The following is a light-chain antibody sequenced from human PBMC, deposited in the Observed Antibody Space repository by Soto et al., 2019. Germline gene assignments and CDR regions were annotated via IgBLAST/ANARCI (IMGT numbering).Light chain of an antibody. CDR2: EVS. J-gene: IGLJ2*01. Sequence: QSALTQPASVSGSPGQSITISCTGTSSDVSGYSYVSWYQQHPGKTPKLMIYEVSNRPSGVSHRFSGSKSGNTASLTISGLQTEDEADYYCSSFSSITREVFGGGTKVTVL. V-gene: IGLV2-14*01. CDR1: SSDVSGYSY. CDR3: SSFSSITREV.